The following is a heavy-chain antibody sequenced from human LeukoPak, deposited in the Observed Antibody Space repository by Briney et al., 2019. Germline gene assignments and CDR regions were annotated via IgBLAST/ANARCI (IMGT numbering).Heavy chain of an antibody. Sequence: SETLSLTCTVSGGSVSSGSYYWSWIRQHPGKGLEWIVYIYYSGSTYYNPSLKSRVTISVDTSKNQFSLKLSSVTAADTAVYYCARVGDNVWGSYRYTGWFDYWGQGTLVTVSS. D-gene: IGHD3-16*02. CDR2: IYYSGST. CDR3: ARVGDNVWGSYRYTGWFDY. V-gene: IGHV4-31*03. CDR1: GGSVSSGSYY. J-gene: IGHJ4*02.